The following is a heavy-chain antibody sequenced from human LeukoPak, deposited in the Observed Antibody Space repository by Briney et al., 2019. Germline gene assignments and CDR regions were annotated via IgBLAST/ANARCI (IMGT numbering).Heavy chain of an antibody. CDR2: ISGSGGST. V-gene: IGHV3-23*01. D-gene: IGHD6-6*01. Sequence: PGGSLRLSCAASGFTFSSYAMSWVRQAPGKGLEWVSAISGSGGSTYYADSVKGRFTFSRDNSKNTLYLQMNSLRPEDTAVYYCAKGSEYSSSLLDYWGQGTLVTVSS. CDR3: AKGSEYSSSLLDY. CDR1: GFTFSSYA. J-gene: IGHJ4*02.